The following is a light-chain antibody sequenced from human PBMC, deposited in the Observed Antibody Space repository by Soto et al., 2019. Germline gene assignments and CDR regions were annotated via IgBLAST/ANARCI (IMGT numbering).Light chain of an antibody. J-gene: IGLJ3*02. CDR2: DVS. V-gene: IGLV2-14*01. CDR1: SSDVGYYNY. Sequence: QSALTQPASVSGSPGQSITISCTGTSSDVGYYNYVSWYQQHPGNAPKLMIYDVSNRPSGVSNRFSGSKSDNTASLTISGLRAEDEADYYCSSFTTDNTHVFGGGTQLTVL. CDR3: SSFTTDNTHV.